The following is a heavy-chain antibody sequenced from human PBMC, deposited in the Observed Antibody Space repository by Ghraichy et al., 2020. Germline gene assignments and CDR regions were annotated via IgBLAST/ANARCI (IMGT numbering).Heavy chain of an antibody. J-gene: IGHJ4*02. V-gene: IGHV3-21*01. D-gene: IGHD6-6*01. CDR1: GFTFSSYS. CDR3: ARDREEYSSSSDFDY. Sequence: GGSLRLSCAASGFTFSSYSMNWVRQAPGKGLEWVSSISSSSSYIYYADSVKGRFTISRDNAKNSLYLQMNSLRAEDTAVYYCARDREEYSSSSDFDYWGQGTLVTVSS. CDR2: ISSSSSYI.